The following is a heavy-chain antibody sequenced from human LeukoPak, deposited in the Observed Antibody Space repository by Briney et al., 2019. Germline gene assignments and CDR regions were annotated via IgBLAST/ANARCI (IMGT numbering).Heavy chain of an antibody. CDR3: AQAEKRESGHRFQH. CDR2: ISGTGGSA. Sequence: GGSLRLSCAASGFTFNNYAMNWVRQGPGEGLEWVSAISGTGGSAYYADSVKGRFTISRDNSKNTLYLEMNSLRAGDTAVYYCAQAEKRESGHRFQHWGQGILVTVSS. J-gene: IGHJ1*01. CDR1: GFTFNNYA. D-gene: IGHD3-3*01. V-gene: IGHV3-23*01.